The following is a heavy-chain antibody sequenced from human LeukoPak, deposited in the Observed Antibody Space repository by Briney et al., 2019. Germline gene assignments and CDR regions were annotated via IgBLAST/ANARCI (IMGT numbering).Heavy chain of an antibody. CDR3: TRVGYTSSWYYFAY. CDR1: GFTFGDYA. V-gene: IGHV3-49*04. J-gene: IGHJ4*02. Sequence: GGSLRLSCTASGFTFGDYAMSWVRQAPGKGLEWVGFIRSKAYGGTTEYAASVKGRFTISRDDSKSIAYLQMNSLKTEDTAVYYCTRVGYTSSWYYFAYWGQGPLSPSPQ. D-gene: IGHD6-13*01. CDR2: IRSKAYGGTT.